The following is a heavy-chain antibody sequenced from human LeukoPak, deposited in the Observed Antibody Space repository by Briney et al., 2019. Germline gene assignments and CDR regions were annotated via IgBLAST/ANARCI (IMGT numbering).Heavy chain of an antibody. J-gene: IGHJ6*03. Sequence: PSETLSLTCTVSGDSFTSDTYYWAWIRQPPGKRLEWIGSLYVSGSTYYNPSLKSRLTLSSDTSKRQFSLNLTSVTAADTAVYFCARGRVSSSTWYSTYYYYFYMDVWGKGTTVTVSS. CDR2: LYVSGST. CDR3: ARGRVSSSTWYSTYYYYFYMDV. CDR1: GDSFTSDTYY. V-gene: IGHV4-39*07. D-gene: IGHD4-11*01.